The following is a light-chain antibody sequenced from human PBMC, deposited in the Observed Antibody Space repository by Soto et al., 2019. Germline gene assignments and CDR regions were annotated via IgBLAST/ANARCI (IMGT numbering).Light chain of an antibody. V-gene: IGKV2-28*01. CDR1: QSLLHSNVNTY. Sequence: DIVMTQSPLSLPVTPGEPASISCRSSQSLLHSNVNTYLSWYLQKPGQSPQLLIDLVSNWAAVVPDRFSGSGSGTDFTLKINRVEAEDVGVYYCMHDLETPITFGQRTRLESK. CDR2: LVS. J-gene: IGKJ5*01. CDR3: MHDLETPIT.